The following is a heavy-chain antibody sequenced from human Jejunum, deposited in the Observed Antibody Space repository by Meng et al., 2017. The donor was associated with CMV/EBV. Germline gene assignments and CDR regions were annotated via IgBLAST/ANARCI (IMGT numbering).Heavy chain of an antibody. CDR1: GESFSGYY. V-gene: IGHV4-34*01. J-gene: IGHJ4*02. D-gene: IGHD4-17*01. Sequence: QVQLQQVGSGLLKPSETLSLTCTVYGESFSGYYWTWIRQPPGKGLEWIGEINHSGSTNYNPSLKSRVTILVDTSKRQFSLRLSFVTAADTAVYYCARVGGAQHGDFDFWGQGTLVTVSS. CDR2: INHSGST. CDR3: ARVGGAQHGDFDF.